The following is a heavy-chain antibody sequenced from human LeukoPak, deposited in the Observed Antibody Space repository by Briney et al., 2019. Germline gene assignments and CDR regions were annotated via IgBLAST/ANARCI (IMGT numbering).Heavy chain of an antibody. V-gene: IGHV3-30-3*01. CDR3: ARVKGGIAAAGNYFDY. CDR2: VSYDGGSK. Sequence: GGSLRLSCAASGFAFSSYAMHWVRQGPGKGLEWVALVSYDGGSKYYADSVKGRITISRDNSKNTLHLQMNSLRTEDTAVYYCARVKGGIAAAGNYFDYWGXGXLVTVSS. D-gene: IGHD6-13*01. J-gene: IGHJ4*01. CDR1: GFAFSSYA.